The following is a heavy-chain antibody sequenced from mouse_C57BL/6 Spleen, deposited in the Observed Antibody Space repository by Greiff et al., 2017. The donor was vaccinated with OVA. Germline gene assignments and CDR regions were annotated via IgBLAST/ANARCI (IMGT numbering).Heavy chain of an antibody. CDR2: LHPSDSDT. D-gene: IGHD1-1*02. Sequence: QVQLQQPGAVLVKPGASVKVSCKASGYTFTSYWMHWVKQRPGQGLEWIGRLHPSDSDTNYNQKFKGKATLAVDKSSSTAYMQLSSLTSEDSAVYYCAIGVGEGLFDYWGQGTTLTVSS. CDR1: GYTFTSYW. J-gene: IGHJ2*01. CDR3: AIGVGEGLFDY. V-gene: IGHV1-74*01.